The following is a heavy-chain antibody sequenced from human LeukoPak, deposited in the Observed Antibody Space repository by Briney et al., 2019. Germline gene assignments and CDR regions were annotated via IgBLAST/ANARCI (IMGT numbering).Heavy chain of an antibody. V-gene: IGHV3-21*01. CDR3: ARSGESDYYYYYMDV. CDR1: GFTFSSHS. Sequence: PGGSLRLSCAASGFTFSSHSMNWVRQAPGKGLEWVSSISSSSSYIYYADSVKGRFTISRDNAKNSLYLQMNSLRAEDTAVYYCARSGESDYYYYYMDVWGKGTTVTVSS. D-gene: IGHD4-17*01. CDR2: ISSSSSYI. J-gene: IGHJ6*03.